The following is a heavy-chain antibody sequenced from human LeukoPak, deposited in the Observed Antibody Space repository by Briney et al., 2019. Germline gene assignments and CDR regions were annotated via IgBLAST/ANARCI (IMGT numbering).Heavy chain of an antibody. CDR1: VLTFSSYA. D-gene: IGHD2-2*01. Sequence: GGCLRLSCAASVLTFSSYAMSWVCQAPGKGLGWGSAISGSGGSTYYADSVKGRFTISRDNSKNTLYLQMNSLRAEDTAVYYCAKVGIYCSSTSCLSFFDYWGQGTLVTVSS. CDR2: ISGSGGST. CDR3: AKVGIYCSSTSCLSFFDY. V-gene: IGHV3-23*01. J-gene: IGHJ4*02.